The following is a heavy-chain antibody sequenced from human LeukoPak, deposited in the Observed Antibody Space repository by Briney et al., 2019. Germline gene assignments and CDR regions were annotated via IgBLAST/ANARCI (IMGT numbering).Heavy chain of an antibody. CDR3: AKDRGGFNWFDP. Sequence: GGSLRLSCAASGFTFSSYGMHWVRQAPGKGLEWVAVISYDGSNKYYADSVKGRFTISRDNSKNTLYLQMNSLRAEDTAVYYCAKDRGGFNWFDPWGQGTLVTVPS. V-gene: IGHV3-30*18. CDR1: GFTFSSYG. J-gene: IGHJ5*02. CDR2: ISYDGSNK. D-gene: IGHD3-10*01.